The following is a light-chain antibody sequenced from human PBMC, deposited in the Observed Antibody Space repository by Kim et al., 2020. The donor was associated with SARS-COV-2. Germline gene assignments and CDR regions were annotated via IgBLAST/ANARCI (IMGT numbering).Light chain of an antibody. V-gene: IGLV1-40*01. CDR1: SSNIGANFD. CDR3: QSYDNSLNSYV. Sequence: RVTFSCTGSSSNIGANFDVHWNQHLPRTAPKLLIYGNTNRPSGVPDRFSGSKSGTSDSLAIIGLQAEDEADYYCQSYDNSLNSYVFGTGTKVTVL. CDR2: GNT. J-gene: IGLJ1*01.